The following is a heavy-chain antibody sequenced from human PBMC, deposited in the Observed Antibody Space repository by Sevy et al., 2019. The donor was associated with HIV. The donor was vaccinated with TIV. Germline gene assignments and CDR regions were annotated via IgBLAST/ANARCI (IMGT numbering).Heavy chain of an antibody. CDR3: ARVGIAARRGWFDP. J-gene: IGHJ5*02. CDR2: INHSGST. D-gene: IGHD6-6*01. CDR1: GGSFSGYY. V-gene: IGHV4-34*01. Sequence: SETLSLTCAVYGGSFSGYYWSWIRQPPGKGLEWIGEINHSGSTNYNPSLKSRVTISVDTSKNQFSPKLSSVTAADTAVYYCARVGIAARRGWFDPWGQGTLVTVSS.